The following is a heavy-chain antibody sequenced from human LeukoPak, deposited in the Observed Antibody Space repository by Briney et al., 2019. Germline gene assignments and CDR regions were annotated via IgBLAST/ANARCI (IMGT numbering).Heavy chain of an antibody. J-gene: IGHJ6*02. V-gene: IGHV3-9*01. CDR3: AKALSDQLPSYGLDV. Sequence: GGSLRLSCAVSGFIFDDYAMHWVRQAPGKGLEWVSGISWKSGSIGYADSVKGRFTISRDNAKNSLYLQMNSLRGEDTALYYCAKALSDQLPSYGLDVWGQGTTVTVSS. D-gene: IGHD2-2*01. CDR2: ISWKSGSI. CDR1: GFIFDDYA.